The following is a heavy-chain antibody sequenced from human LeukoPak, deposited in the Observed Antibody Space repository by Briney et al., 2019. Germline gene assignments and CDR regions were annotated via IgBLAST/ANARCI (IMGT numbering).Heavy chain of an antibody. CDR1: GFTFSSYA. V-gene: IGHV3-23*01. Sequence: GGSLRLSCAASGFTFSSYAMSWVRQAPGKGLEWVSSIGGSGSGYSTYYADSVKGRFTISRDTSKNTLYLQMNSLRAEDTAVYYCAKDPQYSLVVHAFDCWGQGTLVTVSS. CDR2: IGGSGSGYST. J-gene: IGHJ4*02. CDR3: AKDPQYSLVVHAFDC. D-gene: IGHD2-8*02.